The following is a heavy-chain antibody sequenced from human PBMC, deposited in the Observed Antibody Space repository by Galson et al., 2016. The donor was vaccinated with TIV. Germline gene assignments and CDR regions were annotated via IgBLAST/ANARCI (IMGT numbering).Heavy chain of an antibody. J-gene: IGHJ4*02. V-gene: IGHV4-4*09. CDR2: IYSTGST. D-gene: IGHD3-22*01. CDR3: ARDRGNGQWFFDY. CDR1: GGAISGYY. Sequence: SETLSLTCTVSGGAISGYYWSWVRQPPGKGLEWIGYIYSTGSTNFNPSLKSRVTMSVDTSKNQFSLRLSSVTAADTAVYYCARDRGNGQWFFDYWGQGTLVRVSS.